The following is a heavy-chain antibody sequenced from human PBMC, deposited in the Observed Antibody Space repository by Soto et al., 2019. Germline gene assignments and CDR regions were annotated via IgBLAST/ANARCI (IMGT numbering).Heavy chain of an antibody. CDR3: ARQTNRDYRIAVAGT. V-gene: IGHV4-39*01. CDR1: CGSICICSDY. D-gene: IGHD6-19*01. CDR2: IYYSXSP. Sequence: TXXILCLTYTVVCGSICICSDYGGLIRQPPGKGLEWIGXIYYSXSPYYNKSLKXXVTISVDXXTNQFSLKMSSVTAADTAVYYCARQTNRDYRIAVAGTWGQGNMVAVS. J-gene: IGHJ4*02.